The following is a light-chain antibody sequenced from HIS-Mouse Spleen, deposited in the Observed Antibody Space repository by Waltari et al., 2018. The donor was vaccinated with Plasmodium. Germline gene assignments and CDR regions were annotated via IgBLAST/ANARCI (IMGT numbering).Light chain of an antibody. Sequence: DIVMTQSPDSLAVSLGERATINCKSSQIVLYISNNKNYLAWYQQKQGQPPKLLIYWAPTRESGVPDRFSGSGSGTDFTLTISSLQAEDVAVYYCQQYYSTPYTFGQGTKLEIK. CDR3: QQYYSTPYT. J-gene: IGKJ2*01. V-gene: IGKV4-1*01. CDR2: WAP. CDR1: QIVLYISNNKNY.